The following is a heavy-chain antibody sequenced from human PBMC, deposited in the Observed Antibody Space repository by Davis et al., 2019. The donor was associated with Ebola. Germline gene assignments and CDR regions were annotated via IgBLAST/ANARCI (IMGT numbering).Heavy chain of an antibody. CDR3: ASLRRTITGMDDGFDI. D-gene: IGHD2-8*02. Sequence: KVSCKGSDNTFTNYWIGWVRQMPGKGLEWRGIIYTGDSDTRYSPSFRGQVTISADKSTRTAYLQWGRLKASDSGMYYCASLRRTITGMDDGFDIWGQGTMVTVST. V-gene: IGHV5-51*01. CDR1: DNTFTNYW. J-gene: IGHJ3*02. CDR2: IYTGDSDT.